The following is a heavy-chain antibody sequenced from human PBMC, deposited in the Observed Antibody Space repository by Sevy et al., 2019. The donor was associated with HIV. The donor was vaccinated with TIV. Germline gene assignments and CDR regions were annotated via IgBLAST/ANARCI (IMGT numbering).Heavy chain of an antibody. CDR2: ISGSGGSGDKT. Sequence: GGSLRLSCAASGFTFSNYAMNWVRQAPGKGLEWVSGISGSGGSGDKTNYADSVKGRFTISRDDSKNSLYLQFNCLRAEDTAIYYCARKYDSSGYFDYWGQGTLVTVSS. D-gene: IGHD3-22*01. CDR3: ARKYDSSGYFDY. V-gene: IGHV3-23*01. J-gene: IGHJ4*02. CDR1: GFTFSNYA.